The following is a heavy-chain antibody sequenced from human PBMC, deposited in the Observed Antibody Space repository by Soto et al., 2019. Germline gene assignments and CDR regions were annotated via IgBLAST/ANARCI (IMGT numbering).Heavy chain of an antibody. D-gene: IGHD3-9*01. Sequence: PSETLSLTCRVSGGSVGTGAYYWSWIRHPPGKGLEWIGYTLYSGSPNYNPSLQSLQSRVTISVDTSRNQFSLRLTSVTAADTALYYCARHDYYHRTFDIWGQGTLVTVSS. J-gene: IGHJ3*02. CDR1: GGSVGTGAYY. CDR2: TLYSGSP. V-gene: IGHV4-61*08. CDR3: ARHDYYHRTFDI.